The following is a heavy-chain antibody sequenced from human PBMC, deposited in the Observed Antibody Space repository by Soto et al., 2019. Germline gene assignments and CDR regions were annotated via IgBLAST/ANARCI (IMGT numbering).Heavy chain of an antibody. Sequence: EVQLVESGGGLVQPGGSLRLSCAASGFTVSSNYMSWVRQAPGKGLEWVSVIYSGGSTYYADSVKGRFTISRDNSKNTLYLQMNSLRAEDTGVYYCAIRVRVGAFDIWGQGTMLTVSS. CDR1: GFTVSSNY. J-gene: IGHJ3*02. CDR2: IYSGGST. V-gene: IGHV3-66*04. CDR3: AIRVRVGAFDI.